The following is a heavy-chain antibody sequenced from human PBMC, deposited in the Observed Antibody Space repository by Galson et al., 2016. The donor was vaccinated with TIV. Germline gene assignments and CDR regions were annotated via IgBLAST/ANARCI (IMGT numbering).Heavy chain of an antibody. J-gene: IGHJ3*02. D-gene: IGHD2-2*01. CDR1: GDSVSSNSAA. CDR3: TRAAGKNGASCYATCETFDI. Sequence: CAISGDSVSSNSAAWNWIRQSPSRGLEWLGRTYCRSRCYYDYAVSVKSRITINPDTSKNQFPLQLNSVTPEDTAVYYCTRAAGKNGASCYATCETFDIWGQGTMVTVSS. CDR2: TYCRSRCYY. V-gene: IGHV6-1*01.